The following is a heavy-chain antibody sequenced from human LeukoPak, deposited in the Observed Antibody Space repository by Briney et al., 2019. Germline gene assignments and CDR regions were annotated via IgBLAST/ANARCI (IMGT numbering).Heavy chain of an antibody. Sequence: GGSLRLPCAASGFTFSSYSMNWVRQAPGKGLEWVSSISSSSYIYYADSVKGRFTISRDNAKNSLYLQMNSLRAEDTAVYYCARGYSSSCVDYWGQGTLVTVSS. CDR1: GFTFSSYS. D-gene: IGHD6-13*01. CDR2: ISSSSYI. J-gene: IGHJ4*02. CDR3: ARGYSSSCVDY. V-gene: IGHV3-21*01.